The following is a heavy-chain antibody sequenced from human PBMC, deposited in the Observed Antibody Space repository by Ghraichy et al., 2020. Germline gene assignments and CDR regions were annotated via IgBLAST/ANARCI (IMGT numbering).Heavy chain of an antibody. Sequence: SETLSLTCTVSGGSVSSGSDYWSWIRQPPGKGLEWIGYIYYSGSTNYNPSLKSRVTISVDTSKNQFSLKLSSVTAADTAIYYCARDRRAGYNSEYDPWGQGTLVTVSS. CDR2: IYYSGST. J-gene: IGHJ5*02. D-gene: IGHD5-24*01. CDR1: GGSVSSGSDY. V-gene: IGHV4-61*01. CDR3: ARDRRAGYNSEYDP.